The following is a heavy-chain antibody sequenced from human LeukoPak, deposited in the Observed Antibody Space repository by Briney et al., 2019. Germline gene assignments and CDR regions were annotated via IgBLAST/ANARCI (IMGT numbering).Heavy chain of an antibody. CDR3: GRDYEERTTDY. V-gene: IGHV3-48*04. Sequence: GGSLRLSCAASGFTFSTYSMNWVRQAPGKGLEWVSYISSSSSIINYAESVRGRFTISRDNAKNLLYLQMNSLRAEDTAVYYCGRDYEERTTDYWGQGTLVTISS. CDR2: ISSSSSII. J-gene: IGHJ4*02. CDR1: GFTFSTYS. D-gene: IGHD3-16*01.